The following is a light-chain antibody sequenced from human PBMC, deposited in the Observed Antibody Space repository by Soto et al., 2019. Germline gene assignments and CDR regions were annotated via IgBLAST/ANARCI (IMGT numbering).Light chain of an antibody. CDR3: MQATQFPWT. V-gene: IGKV2-24*01. J-gene: IGKJ1*01. CDR1: QILVHSDGNTY. CDR2: KIS. Sequence: DIVMTQTPLSSPVTLGQPSSITRRSSQILVHSDGNTYLSWLHQRPGQPPRLLIYKISDRISGVPDRFSGSGAGTDFTLKISRVEAEDVGVYYCMQATQFPWTFGQGTKVDI.